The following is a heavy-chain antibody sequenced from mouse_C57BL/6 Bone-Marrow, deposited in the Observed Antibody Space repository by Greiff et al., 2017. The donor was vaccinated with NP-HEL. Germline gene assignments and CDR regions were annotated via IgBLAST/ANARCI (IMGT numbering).Heavy chain of an antibody. CDR2: IWGGGST. Sequence: QVQLQQSGPGLVAPSQSLSITCTVSGFSLTSYGVDWVRQPPGKGLEWLGVIWGGGSTNYNSALMSRLSISKDNSKSQVFLKMNSLQTDDTAMYYCAKQRDSSGYVRNYYAMDYWGQGTSVTVSS. J-gene: IGHJ4*01. CDR1: GFSLTSYG. D-gene: IGHD3-2*02. CDR3: AKQRDSSGYVRNYYAMDY. V-gene: IGHV2-9*01.